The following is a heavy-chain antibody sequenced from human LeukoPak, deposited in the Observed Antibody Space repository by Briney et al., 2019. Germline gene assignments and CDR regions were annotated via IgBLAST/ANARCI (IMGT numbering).Heavy chain of an antibody. CDR2: ISFDGSNK. Sequence: GGSLRLSCAASGFTFSSYAMHWVRQAPGKGLEWVAVISFDGSNKYYADSVKGRFTISRGNSKNTLYLQMNSLRAEDTAVYSCARGTYCSGGSCYSYYYYYGMDVWGQGTTVTVSS. J-gene: IGHJ6*02. V-gene: IGHV3-30-3*01. CDR1: GFTFSSYA. D-gene: IGHD2-15*01. CDR3: ARGTYCSGGSCYSYYYYYGMDV.